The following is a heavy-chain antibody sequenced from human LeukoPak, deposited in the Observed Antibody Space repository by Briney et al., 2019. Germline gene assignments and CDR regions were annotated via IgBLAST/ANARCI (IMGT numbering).Heavy chain of an antibody. J-gene: IGHJ6*03. CDR2: IYPGDSDT. CDR1: GYSFTNYW. D-gene: IGHD5-18*01. V-gene: IGHV5-51*01. Sequence: GESLKISCKGFGYSFTNYWIGWVRQMPGKGLEYMGIIYPGDSDTTYSPSFQGQVTISADKSIHTAYLQWSSLKASDTAMYYCARLRGYSYGYFDMDVWGRGTTVTVSS. CDR3: ARLRGYSYGYFDMDV.